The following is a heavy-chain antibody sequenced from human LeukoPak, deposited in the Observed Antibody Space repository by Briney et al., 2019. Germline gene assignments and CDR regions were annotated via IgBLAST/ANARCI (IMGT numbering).Heavy chain of an antibody. D-gene: IGHD2-8*01. Sequence: GGSLRLSCAASGFTFSDYYMSWIRQAPGKGLECVSYISSSGSTIYYADSVKGRFTISRDNAKNSLYLQMNSLRAEDTAVYYCARLSIFHCTNGVCYGPPLDYWGQGTLVTVSS. CDR1: GFTFSDYY. V-gene: IGHV3-11*01. J-gene: IGHJ4*02. CDR3: ARLSIFHCTNGVCYGPPLDY. CDR2: ISSSGSTI.